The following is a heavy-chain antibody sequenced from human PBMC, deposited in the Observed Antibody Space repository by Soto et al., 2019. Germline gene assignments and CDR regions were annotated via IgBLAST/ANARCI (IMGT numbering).Heavy chain of an antibody. CDR3: ARVAAPSRSGYYYPTLFDY. CDR2: INPSGGST. D-gene: IGHD3-22*01. V-gene: IGHV1-46*03. J-gene: IGHJ4*02. CDR1: GYTFTSYY. Sequence: GASVKVSCKASGYTFTSYYMHWVRQAPGQGLEWMGIINPSGGSTSYAQKFQGRVTMTRDTSTSTVYMELSSLRSEDTAVYYCARVAAPSRSGYYYPTLFDYWGQGTLVTVSS.